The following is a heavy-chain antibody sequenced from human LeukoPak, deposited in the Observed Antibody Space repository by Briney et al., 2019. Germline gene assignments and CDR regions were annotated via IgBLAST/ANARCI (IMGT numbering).Heavy chain of an antibody. V-gene: IGHV3-64*01. CDR2: ISSNGGST. CDR3: ARGTRVSGPFDP. D-gene: IGHD3-10*01. Sequence: GSLRLSCAASGFTFSSYAMHWVRQAPGKGLEYVSAISSNGGSTYYANSVKGRFTISRDNSKNTLYLQMGSLRAEDMAVYYCARGTRVSGPFDPWGQGTLVTVSS. J-gene: IGHJ5*02. CDR1: GFTFSSYA.